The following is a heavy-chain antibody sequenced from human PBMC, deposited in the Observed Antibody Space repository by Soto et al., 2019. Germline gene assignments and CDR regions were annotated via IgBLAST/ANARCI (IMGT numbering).Heavy chain of an antibody. CDR3: ARTYFSGWSYWYFDF. Sequence: GGSLRLSCAASGFTFSSYEMNWVRQAPRRGLEWVSYISSSGSTIYYADSVKGRFTISRDNAKNSLYLKMNSLRAEDTAVYYCARTYFSGWSYWYFDFWGRGTLVTVSS. CDR1: GFTFSSYE. D-gene: IGHD6-19*01. V-gene: IGHV3-48*03. CDR2: ISSSGSTI. J-gene: IGHJ2*01.